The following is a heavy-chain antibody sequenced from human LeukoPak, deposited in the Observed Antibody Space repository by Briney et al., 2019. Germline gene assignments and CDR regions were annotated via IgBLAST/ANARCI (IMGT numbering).Heavy chain of an antibody. J-gene: IGHJ4*02. CDR2: ISSSSSYI. D-gene: IGHD3-10*01. CDR1: GFTFSSYN. CDR3: ARGMYYYGSGSSFDN. Sequence: GGSLRLSCAASGFTFSSYNMNWVRQAPGKGLEWVSSISSSSSYIYYADSVKGRFTISRDNAKNSLYLRMNSLRAEDTAVYYCARGMYYYGSGSSFDNWGQGTLVTVSS. V-gene: IGHV3-21*01.